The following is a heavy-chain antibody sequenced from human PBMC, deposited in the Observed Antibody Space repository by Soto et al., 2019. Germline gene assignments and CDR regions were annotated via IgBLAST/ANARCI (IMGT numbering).Heavy chain of an antibody. CDR2: IYPSDSDT. D-gene: IGHD3-10*01. Sequence: PGESLKISCKGSGYHFTNYWIGWVRQMPGKGLEWMGFIYPSDSDTRYSPSFQGQVTISADKSISTAYLQWSSLKASDTAMYYCARDRDPYGSGTYYTDNWFDPWG. V-gene: IGHV5-51*01. J-gene: IGHJ5*02. CDR3: ARDRDPYGSGTYYTDNWFDP. CDR1: GYHFTNYW.